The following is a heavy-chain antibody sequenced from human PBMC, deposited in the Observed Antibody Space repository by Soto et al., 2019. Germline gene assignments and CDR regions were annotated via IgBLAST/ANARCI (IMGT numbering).Heavy chain of an antibody. Sequence: QVQLQESGPGLVKPSPTLSLTCTVSGVSISSGGYYWSWIRQHQGKGLEWIGYIYYSGSTYYNPSLKGRVTISVDTSKNQFSLNLRSATAADTAVYYCARDRTSSSSVLDYWGQGTLVTVSS. V-gene: IGHV4-31*03. CDR1: GVSISSGGYY. J-gene: IGHJ4*02. D-gene: IGHD6-6*01. CDR2: IYYSGST. CDR3: ARDRTSSSSVLDY.